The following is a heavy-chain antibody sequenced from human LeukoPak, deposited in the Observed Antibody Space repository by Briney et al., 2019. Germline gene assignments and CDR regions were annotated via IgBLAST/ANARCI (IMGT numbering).Heavy chain of an antibody. CDR2: IKQDGSII. CDR3: ARIGYSGSSNDY. J-gene: IGHJ4*02. D-gene: IGHD6-6*01. V-gene: IGHV3-7*01. CDR1: GFTFSNYW. Sequence: GGSLRLSCAASGFTFSNYWMTWVRQAPGKGGEWLANIKQDGSIIYYVDSVKGRFTLSRDTSKNSLYLQMNSLRGEDTALYYCARIGYSGSSNDYWGQGTLVTVSS.